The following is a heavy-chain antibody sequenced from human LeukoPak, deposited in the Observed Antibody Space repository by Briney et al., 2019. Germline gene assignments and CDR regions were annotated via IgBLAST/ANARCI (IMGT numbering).Heavy chain of an antibody. CDR3: ARDNALLWFGEFPNYYYGMDV. V-gene: IGHV1-18*01. J-gene: IGHJ6*02. CDR1: GYTFTSYG. D-gene: IGHD3-10*01. Sequence: GASVKVSCKASGYTFTSYGISWVRQAPGQGLEWMGWISAYNGNTNYAQKLQGRVTMTTDTSTSTAYMELRSLRSDGTAVYYCARDNALLWFGEFPNYYYGMDVWGQGTTVTVSS. CDR2: ISAYNGNT.